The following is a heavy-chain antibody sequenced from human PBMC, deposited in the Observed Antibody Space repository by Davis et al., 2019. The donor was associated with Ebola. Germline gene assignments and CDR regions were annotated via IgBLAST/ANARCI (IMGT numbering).Heavy chain of an antibody. CDR2: IDPSDSYT. CDR1: GYSFTSYW. Sequence: GESLKISCKGSGYSFTSYWISWVRQMPGKGLEWMGRIDPSDSYTNYSPSFQGHVTISADKSISTAYLQWSSLKASDTAMYYCAREQSNWNDVSDAFDIWGQGTMVTVSS. J-gene: IGHJ3*02. D-gene: IGHD1-20*01. V-gene: IGHV5-10-1*01. CDR3: AREQSNWNDVSDAFDI.